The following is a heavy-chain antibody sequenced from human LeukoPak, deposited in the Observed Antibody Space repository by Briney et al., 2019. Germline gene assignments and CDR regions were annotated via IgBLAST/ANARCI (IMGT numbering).Heavy chain of an antibody. CDR1: GGSISSYY. J-gene: IGHJ6*03. Sequence: SETLSLTCTVSGGSISSYYWSWIRQPPGKGLEWIGYIYYSGSTNYNPSLKSRVTISVDTSKNQFSLKLSSMTAADTAVYYCARTYYDFWSGYYYYYYMDVWGKGTTVTVSS. V-gene: IGHV4-59*01. CDR2: IYYSGST. D-gene: IGHD3-3*01. CDR3: ARTYYDFWSGYYYYYYMDV.